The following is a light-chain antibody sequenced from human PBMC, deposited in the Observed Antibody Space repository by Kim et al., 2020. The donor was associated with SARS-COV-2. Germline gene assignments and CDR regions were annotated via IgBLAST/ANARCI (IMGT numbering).Light chain of an antibody. J-gene: IGLJ3*02. CDR3: QVWDSSSDHRGV. CDR1: NIGSKS. Sequence: SYELTQPPSVSVAPGKTARITCRGNNIGSKSVHWYQQKPGQAPVLVIYYDSDRPSGIPERFSGSNSGNTATLTISRVEAGDEADYYCQVWDSSSDHRGVFGGGTKLTVL. CDR2: YDS. V-gene: IGLV3-21*04.